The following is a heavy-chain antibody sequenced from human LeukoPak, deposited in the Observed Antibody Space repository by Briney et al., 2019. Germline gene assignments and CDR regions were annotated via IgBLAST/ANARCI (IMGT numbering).Heavy chain of an antibody. CDR2: ISNSGSP. D-gene: IGHD3-16*01. J-gene: IGHJ4*02. CDR3: ARGGAGPLRD. CDR1: SASVSSYY. Sequence: SETPSLTCTVSSASVSSYYWSWVRQPPGGGLEWIGYISNSGSPSCNPSFKSRVTFSADTSKNHLSLKLNSVTPADTAVYFCARGGAGPLRDWGQGTLVTVSS. V-gene: IGHV4-59*02.